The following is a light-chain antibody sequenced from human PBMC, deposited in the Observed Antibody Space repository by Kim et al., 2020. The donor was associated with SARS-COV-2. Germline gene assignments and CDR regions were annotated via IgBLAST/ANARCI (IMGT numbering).Light chain of an antibody. V-gene: IGLV1-51*01. J-gene: IGLJ2*01. CDR3: RTWDSSLSAAV. CDR1: SPNMGNNY. CDR2: DND. Sequence: QSVLTQPPSVSAAPGQKVTISCPGGSPNMGNNYVSWYQQLPGTAPKLLIYDNDKRPSGIPDRFSGSKSGTSATLGITGLQPGDEADYYCRTWDSSLSAAVFGGGTQVTDL.